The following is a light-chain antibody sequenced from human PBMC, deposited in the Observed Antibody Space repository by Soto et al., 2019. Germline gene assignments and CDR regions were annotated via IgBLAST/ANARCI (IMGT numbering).Light chain of an antibody. J-gene: IGLJ2*01. V-gene: IGLV1-40*01. CDR2: GNN. CDR1: SSNIGAGYD. Sequence: SVLTQPPSVSGAPGQRVTISCTGSSSNIGAGYDVHWYQQLPGTAPKLLIYGNNNRPSGVPDRFSGSKSGTSASLAITGLQAEDEADYYCQSYDSSLNVVFGGGTKVTVL. CDR3: QSYDSSLNVV.